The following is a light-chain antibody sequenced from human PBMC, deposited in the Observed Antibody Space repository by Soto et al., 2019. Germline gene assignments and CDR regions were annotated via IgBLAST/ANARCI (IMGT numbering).Light chain of an antibody. J-gene: IGLJ1*01. CDR3: SSYAGSNNPNYV. Sequence: QSALTQPPSSYGSPGQSVAISCTGTSSDVGGYNYVSWYQQHPGKAPKLMIYEVSKRPSGVPDRFSGSKSGNTASLTVSGHQAEDEADYYCSSYAGSNNPNYVFGTGTKVTVL. CDR1: SSDVGGYNY. V-gene: IGLV2-8*01. CDR2: EVS.